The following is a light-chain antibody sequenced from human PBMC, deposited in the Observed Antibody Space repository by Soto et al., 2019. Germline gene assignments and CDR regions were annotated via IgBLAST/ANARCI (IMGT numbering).Light chain of an antibody. CDR1: SSDVGGYNY. CDR2: DVS. J-gene: IGLJ3*02. Sequence: QSVLTQPASVSGSPGQSITISCTGTSSDVGGYNYVSWYQQQPGKAPKLMIYDVSNRPSGVSNRFSGSKSGNTASLTISGLQAEDEADYYCSSYTSSSTLWVFGGGTKLTVL. CDR3: SSYTSSSTLWV. V-gene: IGLV2-14*01.